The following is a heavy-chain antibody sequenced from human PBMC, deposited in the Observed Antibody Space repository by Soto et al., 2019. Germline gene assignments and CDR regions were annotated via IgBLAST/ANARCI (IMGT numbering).Heavy chain of an antibody. Sequence: ASVKVSCKTTGYSFTDYKLHWVRQAPGQGLEWMGWVDPNGGGSNSAQKFQGSVTMTWDTSITTAYLDLTRLTTNDTATYFCATWVDYGDFEGFDFWGQGTLVTVSS. CDR1: GYSFTDYK. CDR2: VDPNGGGS. CDR3: ATWVDYGDFEGFDF. D-gene: IGHD4-17*01. J-gene: IGHJ4*02. V-gene: IGHV1-2*04.